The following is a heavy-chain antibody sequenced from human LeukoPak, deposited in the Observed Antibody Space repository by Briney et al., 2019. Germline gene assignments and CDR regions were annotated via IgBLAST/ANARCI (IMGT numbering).Heavy chain of an antibody. CDR1: GGSFSSSSYY. CDR3: ARTTEEYSGSYFYY. CDR2: IYYSGST. Sequence: SETLSLTCTVSGGSFSSSSYYWGWLRQPPGKGLEWIGSIYYSGSTYYNPSLKSRVTISVDTSKNQFSLKLSSVTAADTAVYYRARTTEEYSGSYFYYWGQGTLVTVSS. V-gene: IGHV4-39*01. J-gene: IGHJ4*02. D-gene: IGHD1-26*01.